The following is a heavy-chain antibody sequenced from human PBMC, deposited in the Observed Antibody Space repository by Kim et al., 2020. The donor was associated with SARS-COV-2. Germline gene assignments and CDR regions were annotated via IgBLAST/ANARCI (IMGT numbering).Heavy chain of an antibody. V-gene: IGHV3-66*01. Sequence: STPYMNSVKCRFTISRKNSKNTLYLQRNSRRAEDTAVYYCARVYFINWFDPWGQGTLVTVSA. CDR3: ARVYFINWFDP. J-gene: IGHJ5*02. CDR2: ST. D-gene: IGHD1-26*01.